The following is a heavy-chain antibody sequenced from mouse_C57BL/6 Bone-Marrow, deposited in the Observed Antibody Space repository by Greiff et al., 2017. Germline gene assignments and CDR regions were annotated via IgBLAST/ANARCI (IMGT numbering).Heavy chain of an antibody. CDR3: NYYGSSYVCYFDV. Sequence: EVQLQQSGAELVRPGASVKLSCTASGFNIKDDYMHWVKQRPEQGLEWIGWIDPENGDTESASKFQGKATITADTSSNTAYLQLSSLTSEDTAVYYCNYYGSSYVCYFDVWGTGTTVTVSS. CDR1: GFNIKDDY. CDR2: IDPENGDT. J-gene: IGHJ1*03. V-gene: IGHV14-4*01. D-gene: IGHD1-1*01.